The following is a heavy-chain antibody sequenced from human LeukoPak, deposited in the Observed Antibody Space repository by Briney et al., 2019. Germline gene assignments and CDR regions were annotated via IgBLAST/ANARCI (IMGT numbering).Heavy chain of an antibody. CDR3: AHGLVVPAAMGWFDP. CDR2: IYWDDDK. Sequence: SGHTLVHPTQTLTLTCTSSGFSLSARGVGVAWSRQPPGEALEWLALIYWDDDKRYSPSLKSRLTITKDTSKSQVVLTLTNMAPVDTATYYCAHGLVVPAAMGWFDPWGQGTLVTVSA. D-gene: IGHD2-2*01. J-gene: IGHJ5*02. V-gene: IGHV2-5*02. CDR1: GFSLSARGVG.